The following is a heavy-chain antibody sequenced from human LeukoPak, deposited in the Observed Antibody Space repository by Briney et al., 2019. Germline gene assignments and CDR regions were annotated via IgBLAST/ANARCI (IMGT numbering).Heavy chain of an antibody. V-gene: IGHV4-38-2*01. CDR3: ARSISLLSYYMAV. J-gene: IGHJ6*03. CDR1: GYFISSGYY. D-gene: IGHD3-16*02. CDR2: FYYSGST. Sequence: SETLSLTCAVSGYFISSGYYWSWIRQPPGKGLEWIGSFYYSGSTNYSPSLNSRVTISLDTSKNQFSLRLSSVTAADTAVYFCARSISLLSYYMAVWGNGTTVIVSS.